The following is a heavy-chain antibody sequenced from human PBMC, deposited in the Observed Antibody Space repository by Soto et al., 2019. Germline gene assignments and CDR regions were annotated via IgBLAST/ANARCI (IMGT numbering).Heavy chain of an antibody. V-gene: IGHV3-72*01. Sequence: EVQLVESGGGLVQPGGSLRLSCAVSGFTFSDYYMDWVRQAPGKGLEWVARSRNKAQSYTTEYAASVKGRFIVSRDNSEYSLYLQMNSLKTEDTAVYYCARDRRDYVWGSAFDYWGQGTLVTVSS. D-gene: IGHD3-16*01. CDR3: ARDRRDYVWGSAFDY. J-gene: IGHJ4*02. CDR2: SRNKAQSYTT. CDR1: GFTFSDYY.